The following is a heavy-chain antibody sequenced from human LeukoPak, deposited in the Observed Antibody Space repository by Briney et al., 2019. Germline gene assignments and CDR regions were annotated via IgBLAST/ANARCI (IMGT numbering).Heavy chain of an antibody. D-gene: IGHD3-3*01. J-gene: IGHJ3*02. Sequence: PSETLSLTCTVSGGSISSGDYYWSWIRQPPGKGLEWIGYIYYSGSTYYNPSLKSRVTISVDTSNNQFSLKLSSVTAADTGVYYCARSVLRILEWSPLGAFDIWGQGTMVTVSP. V-gene: IGHV4-30-4*08. CDR1: GGSISSGDYY. CDR2: IYYSGST. CDR3: ARSVLRILEWSPLGAFDI.